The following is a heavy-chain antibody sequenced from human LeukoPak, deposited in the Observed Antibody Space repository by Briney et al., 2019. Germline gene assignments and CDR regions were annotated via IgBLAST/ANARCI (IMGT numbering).Heavy chain of an antibody. Sequence: GGSLRLSCAASGYTFSSYAMRWVRQAPGKGLEWVSSISGSGISTYYADSVKGRFTISRDNSKNTLYLQMNSLRAEDTALYYCAKIGMAASDTDYWGQGTLVTVSS. D-gene: IGHD5-24*01. CDR3: AKIGMAASDTDY. J-gene: IGHJ4*02. V-gene: IGHV3-23*01. CDR2: ISGSGIST. CDR1: GYTFSSYA.